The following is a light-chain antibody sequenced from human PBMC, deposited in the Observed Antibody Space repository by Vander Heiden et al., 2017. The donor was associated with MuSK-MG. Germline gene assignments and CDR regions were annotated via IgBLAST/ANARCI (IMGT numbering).Light chain of an antibody. V-gene: IGKV1-39*01. J-gene: IGKJ2*01. CDR2: AAS. CDR1: QSISSY. Sequence: DIQRTQTPSSLSASVGDRVTITCRASQSISSYLNWYQQKPGKAPKLLIYAASSLQSGVPSRFSGSGSGTDFTLTISSLQPEDFATYYCQQCYSNPPTFGQGTKLEIK. CDR3: QQCYSNPPT.